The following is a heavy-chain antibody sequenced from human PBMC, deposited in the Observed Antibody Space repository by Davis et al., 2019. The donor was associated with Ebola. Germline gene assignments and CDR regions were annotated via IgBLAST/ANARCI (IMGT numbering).Heavy chain of an antibody. D-gene: IGHD6-19*01. Sequence: GESLKISCAASGFTFSSYGMHWVRQAPGKGLEWVAVIWYDGSNKYYADSVKGRFTISRDNSKNTLYLQMNSLRAEDTAVYYCAKSSGWTARAFDIWGQGTMVTVSS. J-gene: IGHJ3*02. CDR2: IWYDGSNK. CDR3: AKSSGWTARAFDI. V-gene: IGHV3-30*02. CDR1: GFTFSSYG.